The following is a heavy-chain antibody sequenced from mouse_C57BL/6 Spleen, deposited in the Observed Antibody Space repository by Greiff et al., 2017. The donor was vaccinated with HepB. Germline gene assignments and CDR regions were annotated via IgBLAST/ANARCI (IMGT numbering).Heavy chain of an antibody. CDR3: ARSTAQAKFAY. V-gene: IGHV1-76*01. Sequence: QVQLQQSGAELVRPGASVKLSCKASGYTFTDYYINWVKQRPGQGLEWIARIYPGSGNTYYNEKFKGKATLTAEKSSSTAYMQLSSLTSEDSAVYFCARSTAQAKFAYWGQGTLVTVSA. J-gene: IGHJ3*01. CDR2: IYPGSGNT. D-gene: IGHD3-2*02. CDR1: GYTFTDYY.